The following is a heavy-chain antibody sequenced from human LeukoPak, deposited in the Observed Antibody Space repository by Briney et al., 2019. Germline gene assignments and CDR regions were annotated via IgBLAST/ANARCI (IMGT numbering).Heavy chain of an antibody. D-gene: IGHD3-22*01. J-gene: IGHJ4*02. CDR1: GLTVSSNC. V-gene: IGHV3-53*01. Sequence: GGSLRLSCAASGLTVSSNCMSWVRQAPGKGLEWVSFIYSGGSTYYTDSVKGRFTISRDNSKNTLYLQMSSLRAEDTAVYYCARRAGDYSHPYDYWGQGILVTVSS. CDR2: IYSGGST. CDR3: ARRAGDYSHPYDY.